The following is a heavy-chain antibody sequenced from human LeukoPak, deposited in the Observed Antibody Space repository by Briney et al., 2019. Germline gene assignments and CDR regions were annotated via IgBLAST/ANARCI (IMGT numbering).Heavy chain of an antibody. CDR2: ISAYNGNT. Sequence: ASVKVSCKASGYTFTSYGISWVRQAPGQGLEWMGWISAYNGNTNYAQKLQGRVTMTTDTSTSTAYMELSSLRSEDTAVYYCARSHDFWSGHSGGYYYYMDVWGKGTTVTVSS. J-gene: IGHJ6*03. CDR3: ARSHDFWSGHSGGYYYYMDV. V-gene: IGHV1-18*01. D-gene: IGHD3-3*01. CDR1: GYTFTSYG.